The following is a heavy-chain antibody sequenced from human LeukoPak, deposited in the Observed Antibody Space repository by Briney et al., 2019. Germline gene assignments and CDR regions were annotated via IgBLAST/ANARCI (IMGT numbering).Heavy chain of an antibody. CDR3: ARAYSGYDLGY. CDR2: IYYSGST. Sequence: SETLSLTCTVSGGSISSYYWSWIRRPPGKGLEWIGYIYYSGSTNYNPSLKSRVTISVDTSKNQFSLKLSSVTAADTAVYYCARAYSGYDLGYWGQGTLVTVSS. D-gene: IGHD5-12*01. J-gene: IGHJ4*02. V-gene: IGHV4-59*01. CDR1: GGSISSYY.